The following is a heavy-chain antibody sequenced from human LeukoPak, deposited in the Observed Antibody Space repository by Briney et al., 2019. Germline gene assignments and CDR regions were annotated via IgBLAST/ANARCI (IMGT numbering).Heavy chain of an antibody. J-gene: IGHJ4*02. CDR1: GFTVSSDF. D-gene: IGHD2-21*02. Sequence: GGSLRLSCAASGFTVSSDFMSWVRQAPGKGLEWVSIIYSGGTSYYADSVKGRFTISRDNSKNTLYLQMNGLRAEDTAVYYCARWGGVTNFDYWGQGTLVTVSS. V-gene: IGHV3-53*01. CDR3: ARWGGVTNFDY. CDR2: IYSGGTS.